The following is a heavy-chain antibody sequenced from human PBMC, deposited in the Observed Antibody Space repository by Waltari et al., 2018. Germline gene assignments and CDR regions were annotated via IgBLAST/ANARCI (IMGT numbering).Heavy chain of an antibody. CDR1: GFTFSTYW. CDR3: ARHSRYTFDL. D-gene: IGHD1-20*01. J-gene: IGHJ3*01. CDR2: IKQDGSGE. V-gene: IGHV3-7*01. Sequence: EVRLVDSGGGLVQRGGSQRLSCVASGFTFSTYWMTWGRQAPGKGLGWVASIKQDGSGEHVDSVKGRFTISRDNGKNSLYLQMNSLRVEDMAVYYCARHSRYTFDLWGQGTVVTVSS.